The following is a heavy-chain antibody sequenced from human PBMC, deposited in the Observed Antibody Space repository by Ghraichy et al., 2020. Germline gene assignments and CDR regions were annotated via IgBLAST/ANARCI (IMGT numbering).Heavy chain of an antibody. V-gene: IGHV4-4*09. D-gene: IGHD5-24*01. CDR3: ARHAADGYNFDY. J-gene: IGHJ4*02. CDR1: GGSISSYY. CDR2: IYTSGST. Sequence: SQTLSLTCTVSGGSISSYYWSWIRRPPGEGLEWIGNIYTSGSTNYNPSLKSRVTISLDTSKNQFSLKLSSVTAADTAVYYCARHAADGYNFDYWGQGTLLTVSS.